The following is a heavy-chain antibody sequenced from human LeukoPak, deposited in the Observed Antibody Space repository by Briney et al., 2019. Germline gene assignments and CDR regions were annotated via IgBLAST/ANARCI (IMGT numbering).Heavy chain of an antibody. CDR2: ISGSGGST. CDR3: VRNYYDSSGYYLAGY. J-gene: IGHJ4*02. Sequence: GGSLRLSCAASGFTFSSYAMSWVRQAPGKGLEWVSAISGSGGSTYYADSVKGRFTISRDNSKNTLLLQMSGLRAEDTAVYYCVRNYYDSSGYYLAGYWGQGTLVTVSS. D-gene: IGHD3-22*01. V-gene: IGHV3-23*01. CDR1: GFTFSSYA.